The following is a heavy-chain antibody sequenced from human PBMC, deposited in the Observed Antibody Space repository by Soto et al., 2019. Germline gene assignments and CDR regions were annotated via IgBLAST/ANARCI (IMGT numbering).Heavy chain of an antibody. J-gene: IGHJ4*02. Sequence: VQLVQSGAEVKKPGSSVKVSCKASGGTFSSYAMSWVRQAPGKGLEWVSAISGSGGSTYYADSVKGRFTISRDNSKNTLYLQMNSLRAEDTAVYYCAKPYYYDSSGYYRYWGQGTLVTVSS. D-gene: IGHD3-22*01. CDR3: AKPYYYDSSGYYRY. CDR1: GGTFSSYA. CDR2: ISGSGGST. V-gene: IGHV3-23*04.